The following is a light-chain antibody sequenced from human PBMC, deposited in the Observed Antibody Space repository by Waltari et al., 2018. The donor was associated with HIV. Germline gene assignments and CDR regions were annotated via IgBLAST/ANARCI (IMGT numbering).Light chain of an antibody. CDR3: QAWGNSTAL. CDR2: QDE. V-gene: IGLV3-1*01. Sequence: FELSQPPSLSVSPGQTASITCSGDTLEEKYVCWFQQRPGQSPVEVIYQDEKRPSGVPERFSGSNSGNTATLTISGTQTVDEAEYYCQAWGNSTALFGGGTKLTVL. J-gene: IGLJ2*01. CDR1: TLEEKY.